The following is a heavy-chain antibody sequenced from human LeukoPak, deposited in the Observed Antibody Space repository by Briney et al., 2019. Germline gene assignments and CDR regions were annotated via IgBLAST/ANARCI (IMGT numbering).Heavy chain of an antibody. V-gene: IGHV4-61*02. CDR1: GGSISSGTYY. Sequence: SETLSLTCTVSGGSISSGTYYWSWIRQPAGKGLEWIGRIYTSGSTNYNPSLKSRITISVDTSKNQFSLKLSSVTAADTAVYYCATLGYSYGTDYWGQGTLVTVSS. CDR2: IYTSGST. CDR3: ATLGYSYGTDY. J-gene: IGHJ4*02. D-gene: IGHD5-18*01.